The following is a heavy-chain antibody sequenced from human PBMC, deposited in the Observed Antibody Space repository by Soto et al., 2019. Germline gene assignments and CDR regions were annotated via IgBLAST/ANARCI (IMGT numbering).Heavy chain of an antibody. CDR3: AHSQYYYDSSGSLRYYFDY. D-gene: IGHD3-22*01. CDR1: GFSLSTSGVG. J-gene: IGHJ4*02. V-gene: IGHV2-5*01. CDR2: IYWNDDK. Sequence: GSGPTLVNPTQTLTLTCTLSGFSLSTSGVGVGWIHQPPGKALEWLALIYWNDDKRYSPSLKSRLTITKDTSKNQVVLTMTNMDPVDTATYYCAHSQYYYDSSGSLRYYFDYWGQGTLVTVSS.